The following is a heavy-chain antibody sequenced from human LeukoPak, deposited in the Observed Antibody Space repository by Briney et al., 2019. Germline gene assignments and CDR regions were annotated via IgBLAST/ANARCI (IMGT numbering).Heavy chain of an antibody. CDR1: GFTFSSYE. D-gene: IGHD3-22*01. Sequence: GGSLRLSCAASGFTFSSYEMNWVRQAPGKGLEWVSYISSSGSTIYYADSVKGRFTISRDNAKNSLYLQMNSLRAEDTAVYYCASAVVITTFMDYWGQGTLVTVSS. J-gene: IGHJ4*02. V-gene: IGHV3-48*03. CDR2: ISSSGSTI. CDR3: ASAVVITTFMDY.